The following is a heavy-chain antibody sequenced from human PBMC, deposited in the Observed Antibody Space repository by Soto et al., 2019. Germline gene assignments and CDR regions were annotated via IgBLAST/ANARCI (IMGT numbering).Heavy chain of an antibody. V-gene: IGHV3-48*01. CDR1: GFTFSSYS. CDR3: ARQDYDFWSGYFYYMDV. CDR2: ISSSSSTI. J-gene: IGHJ6*03. D-gene: IGHD3-3*01. Sequence: GGSLRLSCAASGFTFSSYSMNWVRQAPGKGLEWVSYISSSSSTIYYADSVKGRFTISRDNAKNSLYLQMNSLRAEDTAVYYCARQDYDFWSGYFYYMDVWGKGTTVTGSS.